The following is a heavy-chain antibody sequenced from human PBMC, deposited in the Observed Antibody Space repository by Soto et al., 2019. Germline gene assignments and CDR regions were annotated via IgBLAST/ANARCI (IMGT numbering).Heavy chain of an antibody. CDR1: GGTFSSSA. D-gene: IGHD6-19*01. J-gene: IGHJ3*02. CDR3: ARSETAGHRGFDI. CDR2: IIPTFGTA. Sequence: QVQLVQSGAEMREPGSSVKVSCTASGGTFSSSAINSLRQAPGQGPEWMGGIIPTFGTANYIEKFRGRVTITADTSTSTAYMEVSSLTSGYTAMYFCARSETAGHRGFDIWGQGTMVTVSS. V-gene: IGHV1-69*06.